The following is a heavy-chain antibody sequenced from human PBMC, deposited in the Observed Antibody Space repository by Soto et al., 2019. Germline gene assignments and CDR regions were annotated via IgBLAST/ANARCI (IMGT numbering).Heavy chain of an antibody. D-gene: IGHD1-26*01. CDR3: PRALSGSYLRLNY. V-gene: IGHV1-69*13. Sequence: SVQVSFKASGGPFSSYAIRLVRQAPGQGLEWIGGMIPVFATAKYSQKFHVRVTITASESPSPAYMDLSSLRSEATALHYCPRALSGSYLRLNYWGQGTVFTVSS. CDR1: GGPFSSYA. J-gene: IGHJ4*01. CDR2: MIPVFATA.